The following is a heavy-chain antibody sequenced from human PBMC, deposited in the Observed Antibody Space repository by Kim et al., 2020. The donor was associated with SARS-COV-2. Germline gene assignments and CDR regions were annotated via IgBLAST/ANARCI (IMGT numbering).Heavy chain of an antibody. Sequence: ASVKVSCKASGYTFNSYGISWVRQAPGQGLEWMGWISAYNGDTNYAQKFQGRVTMTTDTTTKTPYMELRSLRSDDTAVYYCAADPSSSGWYLDYWGQGPLVTVSS. CDR2: ISAYNGDT. D-gene: IGHD6-19*01. J-gene: IGHJ4*02. V-gene: IGHV1-18*01. CDR3: AADPSSSGWYLDY. CDR1: GYTFNSYG.